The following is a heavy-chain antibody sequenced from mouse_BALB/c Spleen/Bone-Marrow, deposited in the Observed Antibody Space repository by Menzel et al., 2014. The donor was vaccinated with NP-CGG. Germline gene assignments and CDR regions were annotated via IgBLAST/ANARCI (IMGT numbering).Heavy chain of an antibody. V-gene: IGHV1S130*01. J-gene: IGHJ2*01. D-gene: IGHD4-1*01. CDR2: IHPNSGNT. CDR3: ARSGFDY. Sequence: LVESGSVLVRPGASVKLSCKASGYTFTSSWMHWAKQRPGQGLEWIGEIHPNSGNTNYNEKFKGKATLTVDTSPSTAYVDLSSLTSEDSAVYYCARSGFDYWGQGTTLTVSS. CDR1: GYTFTSSW.